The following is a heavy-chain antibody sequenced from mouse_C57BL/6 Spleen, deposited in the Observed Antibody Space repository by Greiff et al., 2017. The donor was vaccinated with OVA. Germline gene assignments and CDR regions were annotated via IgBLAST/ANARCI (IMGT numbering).Heavy chain of an antibody. Sequence: VQLVESGAELVRPGASVKLSCKASGYTFTDYYINWVKQRPGQGLEWIARIYPGSGNTYYNEKFKGKATLTAEKSSSTAYMQLSSLTSEDSAVYFCARDRGSGDAMDYWGQGTSVTVSS. CDR1: GYTFTDYY. D-gene: IGHD3-2*02. J-gene: IGHJ4*01. CDR2: IYPGSGNT. V-gene: IGHV1-76*01. CDR3: ARDRGSGDAMDY.